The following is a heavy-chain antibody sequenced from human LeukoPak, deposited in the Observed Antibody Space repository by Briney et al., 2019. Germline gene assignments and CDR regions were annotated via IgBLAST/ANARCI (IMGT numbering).Heavy chain of an antibody. V-gene: IGHV4-59*01. Sequence: ASETLSLTCTVSGGSISSYYWTWIRQPPGKGLEWLGYIYYSGSTNYNPSLKSRVTISVDTSKNQFSLKLSSVTAADTAVYYCARGDYVWGSNRLGWFDPWGQGTQVTVSS. D-gene: IGHD3-16*02. CDR1: GGSISSYY. CDR2: IYYSGST. CDR3: ARGDYVWGSNRLGWFDP. J-gene: IGHJ5*02.